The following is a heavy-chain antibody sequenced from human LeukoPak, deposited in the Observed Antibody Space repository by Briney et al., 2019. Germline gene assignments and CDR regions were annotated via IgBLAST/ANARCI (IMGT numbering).Heavy chain of an antibody. V-gene: IGHV3-64*01. Sequence: GGSLRLSCAASGFTFSSYAMHWVRQAPGKGLEYVSAISSNGGSTYYANSVKGRFTIPRDNSKNTLYLQMGSLRAEDMAVYYCARASGLYYDILTGYAPHYFDYWGQGTLVTVSS. D-gene: IGHD3-9*01. J-gene: IGHJ4*02. CDR2: ISSNGGST. CDR1: GFTFSSYA. CDR3: ARASGLYYDILTGYAPHYFDY.